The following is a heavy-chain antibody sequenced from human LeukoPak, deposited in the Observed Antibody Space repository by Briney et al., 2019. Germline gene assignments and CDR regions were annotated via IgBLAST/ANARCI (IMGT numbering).Heavy chain of an antibody. CDR2: ISGSGGST. V-gene: IGHV3-23*01. Sequence: PGGSLRLSCAASGFTFSSYGMSWVRQAPGKGLEWVSAISGSGGSTYYADSVKGRFTISRDNSKNTLYLQMNSLRAEDTAVYYFAKVSSGWYGQNDYWGQGTLVTVSS. CDR3: AKVSSGWYGQNDY. J-gene: IGHJ4*02. CDR1: GFTFSSYG. D-gene: IGHD6-19*01.